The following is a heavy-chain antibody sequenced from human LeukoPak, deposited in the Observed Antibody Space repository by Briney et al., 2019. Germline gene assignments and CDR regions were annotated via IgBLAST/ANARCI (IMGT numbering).Heavy chain of an antibody. CDR2: ISAYNGNT. V-gene: IGHV1-18*01. CDR3: ARDMFPGSSGVVIKNMDI. Sequence: ASVKVSCKASGGTFSSYAISWVRQAPGQGLEWMGWISAYNGNTKYAQKLQGRVTMTTDTSTSTAYMELRSLRSDDTAVYYCARDMFPGSSGVVIKNMDIWGKGTTVTVSS. J-gene: IGHJ6*03. D-gene: IGHD3-3*01. CDR1: GGTFSSYA.